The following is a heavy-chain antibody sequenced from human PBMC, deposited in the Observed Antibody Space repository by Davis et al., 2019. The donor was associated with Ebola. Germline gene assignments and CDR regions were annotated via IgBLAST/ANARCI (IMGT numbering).Heavy chain of an antibody. D-gene: IGHD2-2*01. V-gene: IGHV1-8*01. CDR2: MNPNSGNT. J-gene: IGHJ6*02. CDR3: AREGYCSSTSCFPYYYYYGMDV. Sequence: ASVKVSCKASGYTFTSYDINWVRQATGQGLEWMGWMNPNSGNTGYAQKFQGRVTMTRNTSISTAYMELSSLRSEDTAVYYCAREGYCSSTSCFPYYYYYGMDVWGQGTTVTVSS. CDR1: GYTFTSYD.